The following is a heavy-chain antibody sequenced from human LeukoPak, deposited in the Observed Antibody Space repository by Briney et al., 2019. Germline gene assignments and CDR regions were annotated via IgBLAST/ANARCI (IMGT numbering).Heavy chain of an antibody. D-gene: IGHD3-10*01. J-gene: IGHJ4*02. CDR3: ARDSLGALHFG. CDR1: GFTFSSYS. CDR2: ISSSSSYI. V-gene: IGHV3-21*01. Sequence: GGSLRLSCAASGFTFSSYSMNWVRQAPGKGLEWVSSISSSSSYIYYADSVKGRFTISRDNAKNSLYLQMNSLRAEDTAVYYCARDSLGALHFGGGQGTLVTVSS.